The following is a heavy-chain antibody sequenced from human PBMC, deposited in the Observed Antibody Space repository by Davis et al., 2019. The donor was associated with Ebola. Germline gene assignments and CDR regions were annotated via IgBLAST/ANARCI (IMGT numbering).Heavy chain of an antibody. Sequence: PSETLSLTCTVSGGSISSHYWSWIRQPQGKGLEWIGYIYYSGSTNYNPSLKSRVTISVDTSKNQFSLKLGSVTVADTAVYYCARASVLVVYAIWYFDLWGRGTLVTVSS. V-gene: IGHV4-59*11. J-gene: IGHJ2*01. CDR1: GGSISSHY. CDR2: IYYSGST. CDR3: ARASVLVVYAIWYFDL. D-gene: IGHD2-8*02.